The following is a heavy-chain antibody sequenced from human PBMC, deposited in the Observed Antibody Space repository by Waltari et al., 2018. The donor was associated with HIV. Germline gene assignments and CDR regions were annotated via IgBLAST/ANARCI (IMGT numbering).Heavy chain of an antibody. CDR1: GGSFSGYY. CDR2: INHSGST. Sequence: QVQLQQWGAGLLKPSETLSPTCAVYGGSFSGYYWTWIRQPPGKGLEWIGEINHSGSTNYNPSLKSRVTISVDTSKNQFSLKLSSVTAADTAVYYCARGRYDSSGPQGFDYWGQGTLVTVSS. CDR3: ARGRYDSSGPQGFDY. V-gene: IGHV4-34*01. J-gene: IGHJ4*02. D-gene: IGHD3-22*01.